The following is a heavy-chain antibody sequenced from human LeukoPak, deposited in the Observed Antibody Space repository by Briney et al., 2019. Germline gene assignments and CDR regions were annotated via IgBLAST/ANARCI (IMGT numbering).Heavy chain of an antibody. CDR1: GFTFKSYS. CDR3: ATIEEASATFPHFHG. V-gene: IGHV3-23*01. D-gene: IGHD2/OR15-2a*01. Sequence: GGSLRLSCAASGFTFKSYSMSWIRQAPGKGLEWVSGISGVGGNTLYPDSARGRFTISRDNSKNTLSLQMNCVRKADSYVYYCATIEEASATFPHFHGWGQRTLVTASS. CDR2: ISGVGGNT. J-gene: IGHJ4*02.